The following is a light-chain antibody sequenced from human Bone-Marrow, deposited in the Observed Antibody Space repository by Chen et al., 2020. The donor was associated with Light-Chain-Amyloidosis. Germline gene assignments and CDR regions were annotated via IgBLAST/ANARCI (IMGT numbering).Light chain of an antibody. CDR2: RDT. V-gene: IGLV3-25*03. CDR1: DLPTKY. CDR3: QSADSSGTYEVI. J-gene: IGLJ2*01. Sequence: SYALPHPPPVSVSPGPTARITCSGDDLPTKYAYWYQQKPGQAPVLVIHRDTERPSGISERFSGSSSGTTATLTISGVQAEDEADYHCQSADSSGTYEVIFGGGTKLTVL.